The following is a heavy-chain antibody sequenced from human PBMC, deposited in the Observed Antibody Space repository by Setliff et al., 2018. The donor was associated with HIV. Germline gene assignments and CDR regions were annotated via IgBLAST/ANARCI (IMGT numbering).Heavy chain of an antibody. Sequence: PGGSLRLSCAASGFTFSSYWMHWVRQAPGQGLVWVSRIHNDGRTTLYADSVKGRFTISRDNAKNTLYLQMNSLRVEDTAVYFCAGSRVGLTDTLDPWGQGTLVTVSS. CDR1: GFTFSSYW. CDR3: AGSRVGLTDTLDP. J-gene: IGHJ5*02. CDR2: IHNDGRTT. V-gene: IGHV3-74*01.